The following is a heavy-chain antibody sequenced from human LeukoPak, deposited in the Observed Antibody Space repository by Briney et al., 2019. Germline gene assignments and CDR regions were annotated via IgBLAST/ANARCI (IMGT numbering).Heavy chain of an antibody. CDR2: IKEDGSEQ. D-gene: IGHD1-14*01. V-gene: IGHV3-7*01. J-gene: IGHJ4*02. CDR1: GFTFGTYW. CDR3: ARDSFETDIDY. Sequence: GGSLRLSCAVSGFTFGTYWMSWVRQAPGKGLEWVANIKEDGSEQYYVNSLKGRFTISRDNVKNSLYLQMNSLRVEDSAVYYCARDSFETDIDYWGQGTLVTVSS.